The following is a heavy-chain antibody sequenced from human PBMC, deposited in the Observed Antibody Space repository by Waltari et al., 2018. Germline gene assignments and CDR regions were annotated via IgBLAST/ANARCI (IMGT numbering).Heavy chain of an antibody. CDR2: IYHSGRT. CDR3: ARQTGPFDP. V-gene: IGHV4-38-2*01. D-gene: IGHD3-10*01. J-gene: IGHJ5*02. CDR1: GYSISSGYY. Sequence: QVQLQESGPGLVKPSETLSLTCAVSGYSISSGYYWGWIRQPPGKGLEWIGSIYHSGRTYYNPSLKSRVTISVDTSKNQFSLKLSSVTAADTAVYYCARQTGPFDPWGQGTLVTVSS.